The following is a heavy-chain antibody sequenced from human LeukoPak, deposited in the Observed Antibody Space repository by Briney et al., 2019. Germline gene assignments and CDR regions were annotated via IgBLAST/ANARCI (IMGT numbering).Heavy chain of an antibody. V-gene: IGHV4-38-2*01. CDR2: NYHSGTT. D-gene: IGHD4-17*01. CDR1: GYSINSGFL. J-gene: IGHJ4*02. Sequence: SETLSLTCVVSGYSINSGFLWGWIRQPPGEGLDWIGSNYHSGTTSYNLSLESRVTISIDMSKNQFSLKLSAVAAADPAVYYWAKGWGATATTGSSDCWGQGTLVTVP. CDR3: AKGWGATATTGSSDC.